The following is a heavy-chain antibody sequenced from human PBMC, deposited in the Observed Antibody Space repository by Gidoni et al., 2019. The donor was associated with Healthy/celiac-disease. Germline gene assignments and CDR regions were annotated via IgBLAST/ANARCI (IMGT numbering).Heavy chain of an antibody. CDR3: ARHFQGIVEAYYYGMDV. J-gene: IGHJ6*02. V-gene: IGHV4-39*01. CDR1: GGSISSSSYY. D-gene: IGHD1-26*01. CDR2: IYYSGST. Sequence: QLQLQESGPGLVKPSEPLSLTCTVPGGSISSSSYYWGWIRQPPGKGLEWIGSIYYSGSTYYNPSLKSRVTISVDTSKNQFSLKLSSVTAADTAVYYCARHFQGIVEAYYYGMDVWGQGTTVTVSS.